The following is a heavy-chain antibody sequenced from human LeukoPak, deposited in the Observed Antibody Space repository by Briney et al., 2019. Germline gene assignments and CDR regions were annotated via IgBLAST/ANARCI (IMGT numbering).Heavy chain of an antibody. CDR1: GFTFSSYA. CDR2: ISGTGGST. J-gene: IGHJ3*02. D-gene: IGHD3-9*01. V-gene: IGHV3-23*01. CDR3: AKVRRYFDWLSLEAFDI. Sequence: GGSLRLSCAASGFTFSSYAMSWVRQAPGTGLEWVSGISGTGGSTYTADSVKGRFTISRDNPKNTLYLQMNSLRAEDTAVYYCAKVRRYFDWLSLEAFDIWGQGTMVTVSS.